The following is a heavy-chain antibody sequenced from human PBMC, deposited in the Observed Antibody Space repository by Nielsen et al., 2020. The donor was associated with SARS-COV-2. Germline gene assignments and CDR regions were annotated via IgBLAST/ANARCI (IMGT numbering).Heavy chain of an antibody. Sequence: GGSLRLSCAASGFTFSSYAMSWVRQAPGKGLEWVSAISGSGGSTYYADSVKGRFTISRDNAKNSLYLQMNSLRAEDTAVYYCASTGSTSCYDYWGQGTLVTVSS. D-gene: IGHD2-2*01. CDR2: ISGSGGST. CDR3: ASTGSTSCYDY. CDR1: GFTFSSYA. J-gene: IGHJ4*02. V-gene: IGHV3-23*01.